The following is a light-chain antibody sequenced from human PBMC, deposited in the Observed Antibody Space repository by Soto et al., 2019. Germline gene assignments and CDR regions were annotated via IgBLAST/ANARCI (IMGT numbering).Light chain of an antibody. V-gene: IGLV2-14*01. CDR2: EVR. J-gene: IGLJ1*01. Sequence: QSVLTQPASVSGSPGQSITIPCTRTSSDIGGYDYVSWYQQRPGKAPKLMIYEVRYRPSGVSNRFSGSKSGNTASLTISGLQAEDEAVYYCCSYTRTSNHYFFGSGTKVTVL. CDR1: SSDIGGYDY. CDR3: CSYTRTSNHYF.